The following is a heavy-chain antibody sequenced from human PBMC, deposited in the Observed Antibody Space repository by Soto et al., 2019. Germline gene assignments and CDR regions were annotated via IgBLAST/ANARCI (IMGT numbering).Heavy chain of an antibody. Sequence: QVQLQQWGAGLLKPSETLSLTCAVYGGSFSGYYWSWIRQPPGKGLEWIGEINHSGSTNYNPSLKSRVTISVDTSKDQFSLKMSSVTAADTAVYYCTRGAPYSSSWYTSRFRVSWFDPWGQGTLVTVSS. CDR2: INHSGST. D-gene: IGHD6-13*01. CDR1: GGSFSGYY. V-gene: IGHV4-34*01. CDR3: TRGAPYSSSWYTSRFRVSWFDP. J-gene: IGHJ5*02.